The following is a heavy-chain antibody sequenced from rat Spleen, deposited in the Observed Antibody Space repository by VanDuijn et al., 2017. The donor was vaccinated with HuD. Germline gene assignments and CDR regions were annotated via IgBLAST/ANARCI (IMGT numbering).Heavy chain of an antibody. D-gene: IGHD3-6*01. V-gene: IGHV2-13*01. CDR1: SYG. J-gene: IGHJ2*01. Sequence: SYGVIWVRQPPGEGLEWMGIIWDNGNTIYNSALKSRLSISRDTSKSQVYLKLDRLQTEDTATYYCARDRYGKSNWFAYWGHGVMVTVSS. CDR3: ARDRYGKSNWFAY. CDR2: IWDNGNT.